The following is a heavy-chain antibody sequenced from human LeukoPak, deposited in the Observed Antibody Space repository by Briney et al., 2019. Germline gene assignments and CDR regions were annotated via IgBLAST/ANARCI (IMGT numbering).Heavy chain of an antibody. V-gene: IGHV3-74*01. CDR3: ASSLLGVSP. CDR1: GFTFRNYW. CDR2: ISGDGSTT. J-gene: IGHJ4*02. Sequence: PGGSLTLSCAVSGFTFRNYWMYWVRQAPGEALVWVSRISGDGSTTTYADTVKGRFTISRDNAKNTLYLQMNSLRADDTAVYYCASSLLGVSPWGQGTLVTVSS. D-gene: IGHD3-3*01.